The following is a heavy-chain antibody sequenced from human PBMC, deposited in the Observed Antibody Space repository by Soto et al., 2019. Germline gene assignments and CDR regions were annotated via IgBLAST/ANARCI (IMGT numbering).Heavy chain of an antibody. D-gene: IGHD5-12*01. V-gene: IGHV3-30-3*01. J-gene: IGHJ4*02. CDR2: ISYDGSNK. Sequence: PGGSLRLSCAASGFTFSSYAMHWVRQAPGKGLEWVAVISYDGSNKYYADSVKGRFTISRDNSKNTLYLQMNSLRAEDTAVYYCARDNGYTKPDYWGQGTLVTVSS. CDR1: GFTFSSYA. CDR3: ARDNGYTKPDY.